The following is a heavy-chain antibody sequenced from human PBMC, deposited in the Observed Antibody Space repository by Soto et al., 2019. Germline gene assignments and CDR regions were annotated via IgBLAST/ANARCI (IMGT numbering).Heavy chain of an antibody. V-gene: IGHV5-51*01. CDR2: IYPGDSDT. D-gene: IGHD2-15*01. J-gene: IGHJ4*02. CDR1: GYSFTSYW. Sequence: PGESLKISCKGSGYSFTSYWIGLVRQIPRKGLEWLGVIYPGDSDTRYSPSFQGQVTISDDKYITTAYLQWSSMKASDSAMYYCARLRYVRDCSGASCYLSYYLDYWGQGNLVTVSS. CDR3: ARLRYVRDCSGASCYLSYYLDY.